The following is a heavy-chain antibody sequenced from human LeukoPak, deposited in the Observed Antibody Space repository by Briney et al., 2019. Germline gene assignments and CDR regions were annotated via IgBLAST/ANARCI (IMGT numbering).Heavy chain of an antibody. CDR2: ISYDGSNK. V-gene: IGHV3-30*03. Sequence: GGSLRLSCAASGFTFSSYGMHWVRQAPGKGLEWVAVISYDGSNKYYADSVKGRLTISRDNSKNTLYLQMNSLRAEDTAVYYCARGPETIFGVVIIGSYGMDVWGQGTTVTVSS. CDR3: ARGPETIFGVVIIGSYGMDV. CDR1: GFTFSSYG. J-gene: IGHJ6*02. D-gene: IGHD3-3*01.